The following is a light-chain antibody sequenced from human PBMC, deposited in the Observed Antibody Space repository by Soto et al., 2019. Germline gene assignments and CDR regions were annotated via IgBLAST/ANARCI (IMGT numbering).Light chain of an antibody. J-gene: IGKJ1*01. CDR2: DAS. Sequence: EIVLTQSPATLSLSPGERATLSCRASQSVSSYLAWFQQKPGQAPRLLIYDASNRATGIPARFSGSGSWTDFTLTISSLEPEDFAVYYCQQRSNWQRTFGQGTKVEIK. CDR1: QSVSSY. V-gene: IGKV3-11*01. CDR3: QQRSNWQRT.